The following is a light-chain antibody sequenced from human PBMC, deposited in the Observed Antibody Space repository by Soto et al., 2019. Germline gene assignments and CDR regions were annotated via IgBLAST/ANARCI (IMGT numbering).Light chain of an antibody. CDR2: EGS. CDR3: CSYAGSHYV. CDR1: SSDVGSYNL. Sequence: QSVLTQPASVSVSPGQSITISCTGTSSDVGSYNLVSWYQRHPGKAPKLMIYEGSKRPSGVSNRFSGSKSGNTASLTISGLQAEDEADYYCCSYAGSHYVFGTGTKVTVL. J-gene: IGLJ1*01. V-gene: IGLV2-23*01.